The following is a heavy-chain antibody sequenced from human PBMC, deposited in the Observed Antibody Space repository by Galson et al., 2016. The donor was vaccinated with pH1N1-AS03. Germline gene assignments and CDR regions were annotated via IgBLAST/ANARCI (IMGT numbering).Heavy chain of an antibody. CDR1: GFSFSTHG. CDR2: IRYDGSHK. J-gene: IGHJ4*02. V-gene: IGHV3-30*02. D-gene: IGHD3-3*01. Sequence: SLRLSCAASGFSFSTHGMFWVRQAPGKGLEWVAFIRYDGSHKYYADSIKGRFTISRDNSNNTVSLQVNSLTTEDTAVYYCARKYYDFWSYYYDLWGQGTLVTVSS. CDR3: ARKYYDFWSYYYDL.